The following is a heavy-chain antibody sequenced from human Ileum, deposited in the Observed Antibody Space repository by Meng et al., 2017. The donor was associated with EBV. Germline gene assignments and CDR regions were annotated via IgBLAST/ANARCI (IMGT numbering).Heavy chain of an antibody. V-gene: IGHV1-18*01. CDR2: ISAYNGNT. CDR3: ARVGARGGSCYY. Sequence: VQLVQSRAGVEKPGASVKVSCKAPCYTFTSYGISWVRQAPGQGLEWMGWISAYNGNTNYAQKLQGRVTMTTDTSTSTAYMELRSLRSDDTAVYYCARVGARGGSCYYWGQGTLVTVSS. D-gene: IGHD2-15*01. CDR1: CYTFTSYG. J-gene: IGHJ4*02.